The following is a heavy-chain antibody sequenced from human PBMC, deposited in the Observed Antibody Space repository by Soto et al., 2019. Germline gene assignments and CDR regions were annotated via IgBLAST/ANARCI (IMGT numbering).Heavy chain of an antibody. CDR2: IYSGGST. Sequence: GGSLRLSCAASGFTVSSNYMSWVRQAPGKGLEWVSVIYSGGSTYYADSVKGRFTISRDNSKNTLYLQMNSLRAEDTAVYYCASRSGYYYVYAFDIWGQGTMVTVSS. D-gene: IGHD3-22*01. J-gene: IGHJ3*02. CDR1: GFTVSSNY. V-gene: IGHV3-53*01. CDR3: ASRSGYYYVYAFDI.